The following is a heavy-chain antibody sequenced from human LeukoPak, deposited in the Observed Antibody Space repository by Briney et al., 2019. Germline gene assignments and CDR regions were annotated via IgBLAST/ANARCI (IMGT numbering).Heavy chain of an antibody. Sequence: ASVKVSCKASGYTFTGYYMHWVRQAPGQGLEWMGWINPNRGGTNYAQKFQGRVTMTRDTSISTAYMELSRLRSDDTAVYYCARALGGYSYGFAGYYYYMDVWGKGTTVTVSS. J-gene: IGHJ6*03. CDR2: INPNRGGT. CDR3: ARALGGYSYGFAGYYYYMDV. V-gene: IGHV1-2*02. D-gene: IGHD5-18*01. CDR1: GYTFTGYY.